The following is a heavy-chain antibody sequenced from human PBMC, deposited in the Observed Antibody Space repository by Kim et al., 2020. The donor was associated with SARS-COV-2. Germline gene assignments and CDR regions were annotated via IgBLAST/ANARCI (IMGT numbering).Heavy chain of an antibody. D-gene: IGHD3-10*01. Sequence: GGSLRLSCAASGFTFSSYAMHWVRQAPGKGLEWVAVIWYDGSNKYYADSVKGRFTISRDNSKNTLYLQMNSLRAEDTAVYYCAKALYGGSGYPPFDPWGQGTLVTVSS. V-gene: IGHV3-33*06. CDR2: IWYDGSNK. CDR3: AKALYGGSGYPPFDP. J-gene: IGHJ5*02. CDR1: GFTFSSYA.